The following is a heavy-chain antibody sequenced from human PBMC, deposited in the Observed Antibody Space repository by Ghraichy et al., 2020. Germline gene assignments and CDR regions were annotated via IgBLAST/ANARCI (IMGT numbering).Heavy chain of an antibody. V-gene: IGHV1-18*04. Sequence: ASVKVSCKASGYSFTSYSISWVRQAPGHGLEWMGWISGYNGKVNYAQSLLGRVSMTTDTSTSTAYMEVRSLRSDDTAVYYCARGVTIYSYDGVDVWGQGTTVTVSS. J-gene: IGHJ6*02. CDR1: GYSFTSYS. D-gene: IGHD3-10*01. CDR2: ISGYNGKV. CDR3: ARGVTIYSYDGVDV.